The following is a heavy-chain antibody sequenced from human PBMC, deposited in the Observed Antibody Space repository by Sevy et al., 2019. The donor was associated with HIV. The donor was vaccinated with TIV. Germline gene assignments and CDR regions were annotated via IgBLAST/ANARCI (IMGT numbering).Heavy chain of an antibody. J-gene: IGHJ5*02. CDR1: GGSISAYY. Sequence: SETLSLTCTVSGGSISAYYWSWLRQPPGKGLEYVGDIYYTGSTYYNPSLKSRVTISVDTSKNQFSLNLRSVTAVDTAVYYYARAPPVRSGDDSLNWLDPWGQGILVT. CDR2: IYYTGST. V-gene: IGHV4-59*12. D-gene: IGHD5-12*01. CDR3: ARAPPVRSGDDSLNWLDP.